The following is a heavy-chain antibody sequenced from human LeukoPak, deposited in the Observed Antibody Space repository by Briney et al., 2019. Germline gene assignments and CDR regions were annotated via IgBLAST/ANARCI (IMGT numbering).Heavy chain of an antibody. CDR1: GVSISSGGYY. Sequence: SETLSLTCTVSGVSISSGGYYWSWIRQHPGKGLEWIGYIYYSGSTYYNPSLKSRVTISVDTSKNQFSLKLSSVTAADTAVYYCASYSSGWYAPRAFDIWGQGTMVTVSS. CDR2: IYYSGST. V-gene: IGHV4-31*03. J-gene: IGHJ3*02. D-gene: IGHD6-19*01. CDR3: ASYSSGWYAPRAFDI.